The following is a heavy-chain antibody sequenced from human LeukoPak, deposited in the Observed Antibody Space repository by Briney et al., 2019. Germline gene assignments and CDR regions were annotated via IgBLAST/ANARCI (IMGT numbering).Heavy chain of an antibody. Sequence: GGSLRLSCAASGFTFSSYAMSWVRQAPGKGLEWVSAISGSGGSTYYADSVKGRFTISRDNSKNTLYLRMNSLRAEDTAVYYCAKDPYSYGYPYYFDYWGQGTLVTVSS. CDR3: AKDPYSYGYPYYFDY. CDR2: ISGSGGST. D-gene: IGHD5-18*01. CDR1: GFTFSSYA. V-gene: IGHV3-23*01. J-gene: IGHJ4*02.